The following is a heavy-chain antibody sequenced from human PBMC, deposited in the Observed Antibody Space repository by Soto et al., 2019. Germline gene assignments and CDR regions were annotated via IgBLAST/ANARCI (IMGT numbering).Heavy chain of an antibody. CDR3: ARDPSYGYSNFDY. J-gene: IGHJ4*02. CDR1: GFTFSSCS. Sequence: EVQLVESGGGLVQPGGSPRLSCAASGFTFSSCSMNWVCQAPGKGLEWLSYISSSSSTIYYADSVKGRFTISRDNAKNSLYLQMNSLRDEDTAVYYCARDPSYGYSNFDYWGQGTLVTVSS. CDR2: ISSSSSTI. V-gene: IGHV3-48*02. D-gene: IGHD5-18*01.